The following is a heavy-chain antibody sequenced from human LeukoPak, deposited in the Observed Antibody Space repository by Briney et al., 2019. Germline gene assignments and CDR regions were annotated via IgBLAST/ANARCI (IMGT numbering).Heavy chain of an antibody. J-gene: IGHJ4*02. Sequence: GRSLRLSCAASGFTFSSYAMHWVRKAPGKGLEWVAVISYDGSNKYYADSVKGRFTISRDNSKNTLYLQMNSLRAEDTAVYYCASDLYSYGYGLFDYWGQGTLVTVSS. CDR2: ISYDGSNK. V-gene: IGHV3-30*04. D-gene: IGHD5-18*01. CDR3: ASDLYSYGYGLFDY. CDR1: GFTFSSYA.